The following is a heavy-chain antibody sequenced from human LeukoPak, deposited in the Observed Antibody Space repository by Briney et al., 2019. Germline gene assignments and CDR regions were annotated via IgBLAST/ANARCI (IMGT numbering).Heavy chain of an antibody. CDR2: TYYRSKWYN. V-gene: IGHV6-1*01. D-gene: IGHD6-13*01. Sequence: SQTLSLACAISGDSVSSNSAAWNWIRQSPSRGLEWLGRTYYRSKWYNDYAVSVKSRITINPDTSKNQFSLQLNSVTPEDTAVYYCARTAAAGTVGAFDNWGQGTMVAVSS. CDR3: ARTAAAGTVGAFDN. J-gene: IGHJ3*02. CDR1: GDSVSSNSAA.